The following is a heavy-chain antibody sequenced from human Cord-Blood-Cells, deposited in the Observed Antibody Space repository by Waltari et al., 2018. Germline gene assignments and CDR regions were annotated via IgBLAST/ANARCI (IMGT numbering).Heavy chain of an antibody. CDR2: ISSSGSTI. CDR3: ARDKPGIAAAGTTLFDY. J-gene: IGHJ4*02. CDR1: GFTFSSYE. Sequence: EVQLVESGGGLVQPGGSLRLSCAASGFTFSSYEMNWVRQAPGRGLEGVSSISSSGSTIYYADSVKGRFTISRDNAKNSLYLQMNSLRAEDTAVYYCARDKPGIAAAGTTLFDYWGQGTLVTVSS. D-gene: IGHD6-13*01. V-gene: IGHV3-48*03.